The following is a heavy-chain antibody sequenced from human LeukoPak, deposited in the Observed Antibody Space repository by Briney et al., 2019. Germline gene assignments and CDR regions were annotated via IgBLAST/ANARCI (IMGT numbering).Heavy chain of an antibody. V-gene: IGHV3-21*01. CDR3: ARDSYYYNSSGYGD. CDR1: RFTFSSYS. J-gene: IGHJ4*02. D-gene: IGHD3-22*01. Sequence: PGGSLRLSCAAPRFTFSSYSMNWVRQAPGKGMEWVSSISSSSSYIYYADSVKGRFTISRDNAKNSLYLQMNSLRAEDTAVYYCARDSYYYNSSGYGDWGQGTLVTVSS. CDR2: ISSSSSYI.